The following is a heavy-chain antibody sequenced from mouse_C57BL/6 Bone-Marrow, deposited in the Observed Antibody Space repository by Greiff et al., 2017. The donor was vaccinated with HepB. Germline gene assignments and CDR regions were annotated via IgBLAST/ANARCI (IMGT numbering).Heavy chain of an antibody. CDR3: ARWGLDGYYLDY. V-gene: IGHV1-26*01. CDR2: INPNNGGT. D-gene: IGHD2-3*01. J-gene: IGHJ2*01. CDR1: GYTFTDYY. Sequence: VQLQQSGPELVKPGASVKISCKASGYTFTDYYMNWVKQSHGKSLEWIGDINPNNGGTSYNQKFKGKATLTVDKSSSTAYMELRSLTSEDSAVYYCARWGLDGYYLDYWGQGTTLTVSS.